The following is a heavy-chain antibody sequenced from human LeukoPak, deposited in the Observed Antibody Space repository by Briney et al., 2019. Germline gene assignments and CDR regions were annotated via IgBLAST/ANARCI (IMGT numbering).Heavy chain of an antibody. D-gene: IGHD3-22*01. V-gene: IGHV3-21*01. Sequence: GGSLRLSCAASRFTFSSYSMNWVRQAPGKGLEWVSSVSSSGSYIYYADSVKGRFTISRDNAKNSLYLQMNSLRAEDTAVYYCARVDSSGYPSYYYYYYYMDVWGKGTTVTVSS. J-gene: IGHJ6*03. CDR1: RFTFSSYS. CDR2: VSSSGSYI. CDR3: ARVDSSGYPSYYYYYYYMDV.